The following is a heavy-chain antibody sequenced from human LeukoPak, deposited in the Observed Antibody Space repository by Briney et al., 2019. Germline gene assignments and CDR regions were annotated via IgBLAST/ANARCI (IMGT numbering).Heavy chain of an antibody. V-gene: IGHV3-9*01. CDR2: ITWNSGSI. CDR1: GFTFDDYA. CDR3: AKDLSSGWYYLDY. Sequence: GGSLRLSCAASGFTFDDYAMHWVRQAPGKGLEWVSGITWNSGSIGYADSVKGRFTISRDNAKNSLYLQMNSLRAEDTALYYCAKDLSSGWYYLDYWGQGTLVTVSS. J-gene: IGHJ4*02. D-gene: IGHD6-19*01.